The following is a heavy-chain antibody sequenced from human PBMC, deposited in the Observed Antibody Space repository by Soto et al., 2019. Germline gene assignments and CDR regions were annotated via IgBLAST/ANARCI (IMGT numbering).Heavy chain of an antibody. Sequence: ASVKVSCKASGYTFTSYDINWVRQATGQGLEWMGRMNPNSGNTGYAQKFQGRVIMTRNTSITTAYMELSSLRSEDSAVYYCGKGRFLEWLGEMVVWGTGTTVTVSS. CDR3: GKGRFLEWLGEMVV. CDR2: MNPNSGNT. J-gene: IGHJ6*04. D-gene: IGHD3-3*01. CDR1: GYTFTSYD. V-gene: IGHV1-8*01.